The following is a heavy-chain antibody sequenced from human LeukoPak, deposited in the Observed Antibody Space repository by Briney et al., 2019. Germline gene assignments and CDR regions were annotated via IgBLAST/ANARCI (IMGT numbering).Heavy chain of an antibody. CDR2: IDDSGNT. CDR3: AENGYHNSGNHTSFDAFYI. CDR1: GGSISRYY. V-gene: IGHV4-59*01. Sequence: SETLSLTCTVSGGSISRYYWSWIRRPPGKGLEWIGYIDDSGNTNYNHSLKSQVTISVEKSKNQFSLKLSFMTAADTAMYYCAENGYHNSGNHTSFDAFYILGPRARGTLS. J-gene: IGHJ3*02. D-gene: IGHD2-2*01.